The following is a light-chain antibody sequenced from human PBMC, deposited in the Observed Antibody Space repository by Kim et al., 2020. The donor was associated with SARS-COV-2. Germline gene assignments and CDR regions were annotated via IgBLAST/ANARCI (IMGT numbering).Light chain of an antibody. CDR3: QKYNSAPWT. J-gene: IGKJ1*01. V-gene: IGKV1-27*01. CDR2: AAS. CDR1: QDIANS. Sequence: ASVRDIVTITCRASQDIANSLAWYQQKPGKVPNLLIYAASTLQSGVPSRFSGSGSGTQFTLTIGSLQTEDVATYYCQKYNSAPWTFGPGTKVEIK.